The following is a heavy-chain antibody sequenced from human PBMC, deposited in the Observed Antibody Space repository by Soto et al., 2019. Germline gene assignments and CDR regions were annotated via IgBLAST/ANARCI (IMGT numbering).Heavy chain of an antibody. V-gene: IGHV3-7*05. J-gene: IGHJ6*02. Sequence: GSLRLSCAASGFTFSSYWMSWVRQAPGKGLEWVANIKQDGSEKYYVDSVKGRFTISRDNAKNSLYLQMNSLRAEDTAVYYCARDEGSSWFQVLDYYYGMDVWGQGTTVTVSS. D-gene: IGHD6-13*01. CDR1: GFTFSSYW. CDR2: IKQDGSEK. CDR3: ARDEGSSWFQVLDYYYGMDV.